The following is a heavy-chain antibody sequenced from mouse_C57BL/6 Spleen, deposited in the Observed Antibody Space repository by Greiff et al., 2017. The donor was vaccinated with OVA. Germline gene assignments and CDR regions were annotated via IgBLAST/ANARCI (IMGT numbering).Heavy chain of an antibody. Sequence: EVQLQQSGPELVKPGASVKISCKASGYTFTDYYMNWVKQSHGKSLEWIGDINPNNGGTSYNQKFKGKATLTVDKSSSTAYMELRSLTSEDSAVYYCARGLGSDYFDYWGQGTTLTVSS. V-gene: IGHV1-26*01. D-gene: IGHD1-1*01. CDR2: INPNNGGT. CDR1: GYTFTDYY. J-gene: IGHJ2*01. CDR3: ARGLGSDYFDY.